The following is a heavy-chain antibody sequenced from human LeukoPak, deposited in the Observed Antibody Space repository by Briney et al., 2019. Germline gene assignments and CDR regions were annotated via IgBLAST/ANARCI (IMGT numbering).Heavy chain of an antibody. D-gene: IGHD3-22*01. V-gene: IGHV1-2*02. CDR1: GYSLKDYF. CDR2: INSKSGDT. J-gene: IGHJ5*02. CDR3: ARADSSDNSYSIDYLDP. Sequence: ASVKVSCKASGYSLKDYFIHWLRQAPGQGPEWLGWINSKSGDTDYGQQLRGRVNMTKDMAITTIYLELHSLRIDDTAIYYCARADSSDNSYSIDYLDPWGQGSLVTVSS.